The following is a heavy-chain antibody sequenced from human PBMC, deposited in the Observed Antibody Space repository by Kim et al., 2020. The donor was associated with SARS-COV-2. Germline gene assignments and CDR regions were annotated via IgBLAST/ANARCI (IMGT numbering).Heavy chain of an antibody. CDR3: AREEAMDV. CDR2: GRNT. J-gene: IGHJ6*02. V-gene: IGHV3-30*01. Sequence: GRNTYYADSVKGRFTISRDTSKNTLYLQMNSLRGEDTAVYYCAREEAMDVWGQGTTVTVSS.